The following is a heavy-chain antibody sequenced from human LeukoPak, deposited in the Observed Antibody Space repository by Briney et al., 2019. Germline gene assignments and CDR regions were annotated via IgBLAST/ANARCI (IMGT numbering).Heavy chain of an antibody. CDR3: ARDLWGYYDSSGYTDDY. D-gene: IGHD3-22*01. CDR1: GFTFDDYA. J-gene: IGHJ4*02. V-gene: IGHV3-74*01. Sequence: GGSLRLSCAASGFTFDDYAMHWVRQAPGKGLVWVSRINSDGSSTSYADSVKGRFTISRDNAKNTLYLQMNSLRAEDTAVYYCARDLWGYYDSSGYTDDYWGQGTLVTVSS. CDR2: INSDGSST.